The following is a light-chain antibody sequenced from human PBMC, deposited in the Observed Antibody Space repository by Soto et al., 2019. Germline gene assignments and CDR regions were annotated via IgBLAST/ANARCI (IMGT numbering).Light chain of an antibody. CDR2: AGS. J-gene: IGKJ2*01. V-gene: IGKV1-39*01. CDR3: QQSYSTPYT. CDR1: QSIGKY. Sequence: DIQMTQSPSSLSASVGDRITITCRASQSIGKYLNWYQREPRKAPKLLIYAGSTLQTGVPSRFSGSGSGTDFTLTITSLEPEDFATYSCQQSYSTPYTFGQGTKVDIK.